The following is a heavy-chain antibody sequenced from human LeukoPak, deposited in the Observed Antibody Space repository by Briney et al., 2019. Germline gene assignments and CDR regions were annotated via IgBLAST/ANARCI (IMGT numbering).Heavy chain of an antibody. D-gene: IGHD3-22*01. J-gene: IGHJ4*02. Sequence: ASVKVSCKASGYPFTSFYIHWVRQAPGQGLEWMGIINPSDGTTTYAQKFQGRVSMTGDKSTTTVYMELSSLRSEDTAVYYCAKRADSSAHSFDYWGQGTLVTVSS. CDR1: GYPFTSFY. CDR2: INPSDGTT. CDR3: AKRADSSAHSFDY. V-gene: IGHV1-46*01.